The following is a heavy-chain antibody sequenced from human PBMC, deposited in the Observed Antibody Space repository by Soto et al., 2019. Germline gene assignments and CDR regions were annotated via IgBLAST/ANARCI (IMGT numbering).Heavy chain of an antibody. D-gene: IGHD3-3*01. Sequence: EVQLLESGGGLVQPGGSLRLSCAASGFTFSSYAMSWVRQAPGKGLEWVSAISGSGGSTYYGYSVKGRFTISRDTSKNTLYLQMISDRSEDTDVYYCAKDTKAIRRFLEWSYFDACDILGRGTMVTVCS. CDR1: GFTFSSYA. V-gene: IGHV3-23*01. CDR3: AKDTKAIRRFLEWSYFDACDI. J-gene: IGHJ3*02. CDR2: ISGSGGST.